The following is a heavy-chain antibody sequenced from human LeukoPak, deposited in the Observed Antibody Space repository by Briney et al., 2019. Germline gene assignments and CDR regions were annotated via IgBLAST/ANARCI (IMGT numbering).Heavy chain of an antibody. J-gene: IGHJ4*02. CDR1: GFTFSSYE. CDR2: ISSSGSTI. Sequence: GESLRLSCAASGFTFSSYEMNWVRQAPGKGLEWVSYISSSGSTIYYADSVKGRFTISRDNAKKSLYLQMKSLRAEDTAVYYCARRGYHDYSGFDYWGQGTLVTVSS. D-gene: IGHD1-26*01. V-gene: IGHV3-48*03. CDR3: ARRGYHDYSGFDY.